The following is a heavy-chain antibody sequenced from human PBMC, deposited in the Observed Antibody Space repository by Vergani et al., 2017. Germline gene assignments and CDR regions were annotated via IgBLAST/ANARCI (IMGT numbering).Heavy chain of an antibody. Sequence: QLQLQESGPGLVKPSETLSLTCTVSGGSISSSSYYWGWIRQPPGKGLEWIGSIYYSVSTYYNPSLKSRVTISVDTSKNQFSLKLSSVTAADTAVYYCARGVAAAGTVDYWGQGTLVTVSS. CDR2: IYYSVST. V-gene: IGHV4-39*01. J-gene: IGHJ4*02. CDR1: GGSISSSSYY. CDR3: ARGVAAAGTVDY. D-gene: IGHD6-13*01.